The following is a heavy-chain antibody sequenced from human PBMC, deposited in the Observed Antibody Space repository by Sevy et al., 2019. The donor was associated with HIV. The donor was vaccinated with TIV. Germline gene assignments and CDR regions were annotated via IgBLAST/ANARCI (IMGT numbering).Heavy chain of an antibody. V-gene: IGHV1-24*01. CDR1: GYTLTELS. Sequence: ASVKVSCKVYGYTLTELSMHWVRQAPGKGLEWMGGFDPEDGETIYAQKFQGRVTMTEDTSTDTAYMELSSLRSEDTAVYYCATDPRIAAAGTHFDYWGQGTLVTVSS. J-gene: IGHJ4*02. D-gene: IGHD6-13*01. CDR3: ATDPRIAAAGTHFDY. CDR2: FDPEDGET.